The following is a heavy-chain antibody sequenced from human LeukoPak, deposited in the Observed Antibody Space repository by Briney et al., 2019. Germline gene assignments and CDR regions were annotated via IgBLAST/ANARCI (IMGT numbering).Heavy chain of an antibody. Sequence: PGGSLRLSCAASGFTFSGSAMHWVRQASGKGLEWVGRIRSNANSYATAYAASVKGRFTISRDVSKNTAYLQMNSLKTEDTAVYYCTSPDPLYGDYQSASYFDYWGRGTLVTVSS. D-gene: IGHD4-17*01. V-gene: IGHV3-73*01. CDR3: TSPDPLYGDYQSASYFDY. CDR2: IRSNANSYAT. J-gene: IGHJ4*02. CDR1: GFTFSGSA.